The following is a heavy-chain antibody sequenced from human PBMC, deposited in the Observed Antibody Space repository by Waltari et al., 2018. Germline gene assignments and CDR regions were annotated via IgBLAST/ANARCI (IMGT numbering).Heavy chain of an antibody. D-gene: IGHD3-9*01. Sequence: EVQLVESGGGLVKPGGSLRLSCAASGFTFSNAWMNWVRQAPGKGLEWVGRIKSKTNGGTTENAATVKGRFTTTRDDSKNTLYLQRNSLKTEDTAVDYCTTGSYYDILTGYYRPLAYWGQGTLVTVSS. CDR3: TTGSYYDILTGYYRPLAY. CDR1: GFTFSNAW. CDR2: IKSKTNGGTT. J-gene: IGHJ4*02. V-gene: IGHV3-15*07.